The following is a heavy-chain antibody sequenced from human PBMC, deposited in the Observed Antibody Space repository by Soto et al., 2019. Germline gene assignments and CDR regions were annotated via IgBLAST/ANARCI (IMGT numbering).Heavy chain of an antibody. J-gene: IGHJ4*02. CDR2: IKQDGSEK. V-gene: IGHV3-7*01. D-gene: IGHD3-22*01. Sequence: GGSLRLSCAASGFTFSSYWMSWVRQAPGKGLEWVANIKQDGSEKYYVDSVKGRFTISRDNAKNSLYLQMNSLRAEDTAVYYCAKDTYYHDSTGIYVFDYWGQGT. CDR3: AKDTYYHDSTGIYVFDY. CDR1: GFTFSSYW.